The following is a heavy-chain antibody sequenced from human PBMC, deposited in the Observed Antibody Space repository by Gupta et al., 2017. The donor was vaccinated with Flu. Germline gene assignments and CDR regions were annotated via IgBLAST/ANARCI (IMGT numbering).Heavy chain of an antibody. CDR1: GGSFSGYY. V-gene: IGHV4-34*01. Sequence: QVQLQQWGAGLLKPSETLSLTCAVYGGSFSGYYWSWIRQPPGKGLEWIGEINHSGSTNYNPSLKSRVTISVDTSKNQFSLKLSSVTAADTAVYYCARLPRPAGYSSSSERRYYYYGMDVWGQGTTVTVSS. D-gene: IGHD6-13*01. CDR2: INHSGST. CDR3: ARLPRPAGYSSSSERRYYYYGMDV. J-gene: IGHJ6*02.